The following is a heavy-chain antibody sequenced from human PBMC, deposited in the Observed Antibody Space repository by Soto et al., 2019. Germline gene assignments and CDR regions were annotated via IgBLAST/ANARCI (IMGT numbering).Heavy chain of an antibody. D-gene: IGHD3-10*01. CDR3: ARPDYGSGSYPDY. CDR1: GFTFSSYA. J-gene: IGHJ4*02. V-gene: IGHV3-30-3*01. CDR2: ISYDGGNK. Sequence: QVQLVESGGSVVQPGRSLRLSCAASGFTFSSYAMHWVRQAPGKGLEWVAVISYDGGNKYYADSVKGRFTISRDNSKNTLFLQINSLRADDTAVYYCARPDYGSGSYPDYWGQGTLVTVSS.